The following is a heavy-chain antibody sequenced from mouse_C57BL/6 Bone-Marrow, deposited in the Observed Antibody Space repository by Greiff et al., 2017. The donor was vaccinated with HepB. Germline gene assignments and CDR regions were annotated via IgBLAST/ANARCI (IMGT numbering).Heavy chain of an antibody. D-gene: IGHD1-1*01. CDR3: ARGYYGSSWYFDV. J-gene: IGHJ1*03. CDR1: GYTFTSYW. V-gene: IGHV1-7*01. CDR2: INPSSGYT. Sequence: VKLMESGAELAKPGASVKLSCKASGYTFTSYWMHWVKQRPGQGLEWIGYINPSSGYTKYNQKFKDKATLTADKSSSTAYMQLSSLTYEDSAVYYCARGYYGSSWYFDVWGTGTTVTVSS.